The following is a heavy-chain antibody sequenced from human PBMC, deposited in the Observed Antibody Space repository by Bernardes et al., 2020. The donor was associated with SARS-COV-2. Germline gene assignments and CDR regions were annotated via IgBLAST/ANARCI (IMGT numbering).Heavy chain of an antibody. CDR1: GYRFTSYW. CDR3: ARFAGLGSSYFYFDY. V-gene: IGHV5-10-1*01. D-gene: IGHD6-13*01. J-gene: IGHJ4*02. CDR2: IDPSDSYT. Sequence: GAPLKISCKGSGYRFTSYWIRWVRTMPGKGLEWLGRIDPSDSYTNYSPSFQGHVTISADKSISTAYLQWSSLKASDTAMYYCARFAGLGSSYFYFDYWGQGTLVTVSS.